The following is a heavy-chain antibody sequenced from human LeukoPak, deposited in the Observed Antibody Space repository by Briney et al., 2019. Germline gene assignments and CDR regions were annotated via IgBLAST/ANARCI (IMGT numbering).Heavy chain of an antibody. CDR2: ISSSGSTI. V-gene: IGHV3-48*04. CDR3: ARNPGPQNI. CDR1: GFTFSTYG. Sequence: GGTLRLSCEASGFTFSTYGINWVRQAPGKGLEWVSYISSSGSTIYYADSVKGRFTISRDNAKNSLYLQMNSLRAEDTAVYYCARNPGPQNIWGQGTMVTVSS. J-gene: IGHJ3*02. D-gene: IGHD1-14*01.